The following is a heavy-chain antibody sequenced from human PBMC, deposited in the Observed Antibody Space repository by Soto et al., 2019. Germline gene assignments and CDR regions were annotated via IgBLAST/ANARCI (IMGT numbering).Heavy chain of an antibody. CDR3: EHVEVSGSDFDI. CDR1: VLSFTTSEMR. V-gene: IGHV2-70*04. Sequence: SGPTLLNPTHTLTLTCTFSVLSFTTSEMRVGGIRQPPGKALEWLARIDWDDDKFYSTSLKTRLTISKDTSKNQVVLTMTNMDPVDTDTYYCEHVEVSGSDFDIWGQGTMVTVSS. CDR2: IDWDDDK. D-gene: IGHD2-15*01. J-gene: IGHJ3*02.